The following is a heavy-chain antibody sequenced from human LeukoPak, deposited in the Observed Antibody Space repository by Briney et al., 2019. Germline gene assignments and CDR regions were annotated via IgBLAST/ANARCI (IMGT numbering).Heavy chain of an antibody. CDR2: IYYSGST. J-gene: IGHJ3*02. Sequence: YPSETLSLTCTVSGVSVSSGSYYWSWIRQPPGKGLEWIGYIYYSGSTNYNPSLKSRVTISVDTSKNQFSPKLSSVTAADTAVYYCARDHRQDAFDIWGQGTMVTVSS. CDR3: ARDHRQDAFDI. V-gene: IGHV4-61*01. CDR1: GVSVSSGSYY.